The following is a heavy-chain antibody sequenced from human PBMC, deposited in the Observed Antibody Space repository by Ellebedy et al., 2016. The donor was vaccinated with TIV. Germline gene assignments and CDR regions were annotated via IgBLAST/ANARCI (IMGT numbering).Heavy chain of an antibody. CDR2: IRGSGGTT. D-gene: IGHD4-23*01. CDR3: AKDAYGGVPRGFDY. J-gene: IGHJ4*02. V-gene: IGHV3-23*01. CDR1: GFSVSSNS. Sequence: GESLKISXVVSGFSVSSNSMSWVRQAPGRGLEWVSGIRGSGGTTYYADSVKGRFTISRDDSKNTLDLQMNSLRAEDSAIYYCAKDAYGGVPRGFDYWGQGTLVTVSS.